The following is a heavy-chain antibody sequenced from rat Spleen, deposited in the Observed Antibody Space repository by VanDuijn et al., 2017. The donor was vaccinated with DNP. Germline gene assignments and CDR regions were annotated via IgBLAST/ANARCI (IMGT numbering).Heavy chain of an antibody. CDR2: IIGGGDST. CDR1: GFTFHNFW. J-gene: IGHJ2*01. Sequence: EVQLVESGGDLVQPGRSLKLSCVGSGFTFHNFWMMWIRRVPGKGLEWVASIIGGGDSTYYSDSVKGRFTISRDNAKETLYLQMNSLRSEDTATYYCTRGSGFVLDYWGQGVMVTVSS. V-gene: IGHV5-31*01. CDR3: TRGSGFVLDY. D-gene: IGHD4-4*01.